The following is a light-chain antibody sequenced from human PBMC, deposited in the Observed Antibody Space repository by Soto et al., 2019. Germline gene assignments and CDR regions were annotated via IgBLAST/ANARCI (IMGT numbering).Light chain of an antibody. V-gene: IGLV2-14*01. J-gene: IGLJ2*01. CDR2: EVS. CDR3: SSYTSSSPVV. CDR1: SSDVGGYNY. Sequence: QSALTQPASVSGSPGQSITISCTGTSSDVGGYNYISWYQQHPGKAPKLMVYEVSNRTSGVSNRFSGSKSGNTASLTISGLQAEDEADYYCSSYTSSSPVVFGGGTQLTVL.